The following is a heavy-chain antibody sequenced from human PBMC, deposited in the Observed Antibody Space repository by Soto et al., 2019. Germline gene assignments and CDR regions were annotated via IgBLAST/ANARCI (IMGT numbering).Heavy chain of an antibody. J-gene: IGHJ6*03. Sequence: SETLSLTCTVSGGSISSGGYYWSWIRQHPGKGLEWIGYIYYSGSTYYNPSLKRRVTISVDTSKNQFSLKLSSVTAADTAVYYCARDSSGSEQYYYYMDVWGKGTTVTVSS. CDR1: GGSISSGGYY. D-gene: IGHD6-19*01. V-gene: IGHV4-31*03. CDR3: ARDSSGSEQYYYYMDV. CDR2: IYYSGST.